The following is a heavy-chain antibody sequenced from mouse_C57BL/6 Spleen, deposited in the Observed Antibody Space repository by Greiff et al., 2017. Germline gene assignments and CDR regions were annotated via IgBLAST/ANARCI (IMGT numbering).Heavy chain of an antibody. Sequence: EVKLVESGGDLVKPGGSLKLSCAASGFTFSSYGMSWVRQTPDKRLEWVATISSGGSYTYYPDSVKGRFTISRDNAKNTLYLQMSSLKSEDTAMYYCAREGAGAMDYWGQGTSVTVSS. CDR2: ISSGGSYT. J-gene: IGHJ4*01. CDR1: GFTFSSYG. CDR3: AREGAGAMDY. V-gene: IGHV5-6*01.